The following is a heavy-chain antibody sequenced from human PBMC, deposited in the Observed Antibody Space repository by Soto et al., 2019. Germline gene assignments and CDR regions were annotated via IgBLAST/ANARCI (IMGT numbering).Heavy chain of an antibody. J-gene: IGHJ6*02. CDR1: GGSIDSGDYY. D-gene: IGHD1-26*01. CDR3: AKDVVVGATTGLGDYYYYYGMDV. CDR2: VYYSGTT. Sequence: SETLSLTCTVSGGSIDSGDYYWSWIRQPPGKGLEWIGYVYYSGTTNYNPFLKSRVTLSLDKSKNQFSLKMNSVTAADTAVYYCAKDVVVGATTGLGDYYYYYGMDVWGQGTTVTVYS. V-gene: IGHV4-61*08.